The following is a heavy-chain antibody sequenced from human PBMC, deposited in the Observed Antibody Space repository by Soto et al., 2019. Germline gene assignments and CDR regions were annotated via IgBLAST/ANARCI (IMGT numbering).Heavy chain of an antibody. CDR1: GFTFSSYA. CDR2: ISGSGGST. D-gene: IGHD3-16*01. CDR3: AKWRRIMITFGGVTSFDY. Sequence: EVQLLESGGGLVQPGGSLRLSCAASGFTFSSYAMSWVRQAPGKGLEWVSAISGSGGSTYYADSVKGRFTISRDNSKNTLYLQMNSLRAEATAVYYCAKWRRIMITFGGVTSFDYWGPGTLVTVSS. J-gene: IGHJ4*02. V-gene: IGHV3-23*01.